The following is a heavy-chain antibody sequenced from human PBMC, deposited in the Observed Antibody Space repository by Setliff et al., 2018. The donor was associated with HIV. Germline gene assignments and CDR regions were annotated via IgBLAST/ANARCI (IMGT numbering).Heavy chain of an antibody. Sequence: GGSLRLSCAASGFTFNSYAMSWVRQAPGKGLEWVSAISGSGGSTYYADSVKGRFTISRDNSKNTLYLQMNSLRAEDTAVYYCAKSGTGIIYFDYWGQGTLVTVSS. D-gene: IGHD1-1*01. V-gene: IGHV3-23*01. CDR2: ISGSGGST. CDR1: GFTFNSYA. J-gene: IGHJ4*02. CDR3: AKSGTGIIYFDY.